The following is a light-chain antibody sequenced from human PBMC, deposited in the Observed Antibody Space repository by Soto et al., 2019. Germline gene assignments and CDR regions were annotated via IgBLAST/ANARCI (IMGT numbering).Light chain of an antibody. CDR2: GAS. J-gene: IGKJ1*01. CDR1: QSVSSN. CDR3: QQYHKWPGT. V-gene: IGKV3-15*01. Sequence: ETVMTQTPVTRSVSPGEGATLSCRASQSVSSNVAWYQQKRGQAPRLLIYGASTRATGIPARFSGSGSGTEFTLTISSLQSADFAVYFCQQYHKWPGTFGQGTKVESK.